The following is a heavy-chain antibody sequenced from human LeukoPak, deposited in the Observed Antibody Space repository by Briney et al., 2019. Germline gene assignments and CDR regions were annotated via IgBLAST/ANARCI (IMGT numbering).Heavy chain of an antibody. D-gene: IGHD2-21*02. CDR3: ARASYCGGDCYSRYFQH. J-gene: IGHJ1*01. CDR1: GFTFSSYW. Sequence: GGSLRLSCAASGFTFSSYWMHWVREAPGTGLVWVSRINSDGSSTSYADSVKGRFTISRDNAKNTLYLQMNSLRAEDTAVYYCARASYCGGDCYSRYFQHWGQGTLVTVSS. V-gene: IGHV3-74*01. CDR2: INSDGSST.